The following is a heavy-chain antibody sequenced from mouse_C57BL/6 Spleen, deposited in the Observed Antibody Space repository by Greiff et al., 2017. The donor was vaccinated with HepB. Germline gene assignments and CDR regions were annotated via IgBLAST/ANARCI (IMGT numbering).Heavy chain of an antibody. Sequence: VQRVESGPELVKPGASVKISCKASGYAFSSSWMNWVKQRPGKGLEWIGRIYPGDGDTNYNGKFKGKATLTADKSSSTAYMQLSSLTSEDSAVYFCARRPLSTMVTDDFDYWGQGTTLTVSS. CDR3: ARRPLSTMVTDDFDY. CDR2: IYPGDGDT. D-gene: IGHD2-2*01. CDR1: GYAFSSSW. V-gene: IGHV1-82*01. J-gene: IGHJ2*01.